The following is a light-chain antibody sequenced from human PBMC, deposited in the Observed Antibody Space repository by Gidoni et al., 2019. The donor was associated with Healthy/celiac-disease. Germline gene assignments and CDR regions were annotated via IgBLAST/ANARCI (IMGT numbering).Light chain of an antibody. CDR3: SSDTSSSTWV. CDR1: SSDVGGYNY. CDR2: DVS. J-gene: IGLJ3*02. V-gene: IGLV2-14*03. Sequence: HSALPQPASFSWSPGQSITISCTGTSSDVGGYNYVSWYQQHPGKAPKLMIYDVSKRPSGVSNRFSGSKSGNTASLTISGLQAEDEADYYCSSDTSSSTWVFGGGTKLTVL.